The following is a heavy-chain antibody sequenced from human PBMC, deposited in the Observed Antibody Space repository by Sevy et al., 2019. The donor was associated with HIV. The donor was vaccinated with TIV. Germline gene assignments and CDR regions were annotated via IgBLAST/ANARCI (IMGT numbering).Heavy chain of an antibody. CDR3: AREGSLRYFDL. CDR1: GFIFSDYY. CDR2: ISDRGTTI. J-gene: IGHJ2*01. Sequence: GGSLRLSCAASGFIFSDYYMNWIRQSPGRGLEWVSYISDRGTTIYYADSVKGRFTISRENAKNSLYLQMNSLIAEDTAVYYCAREGSLRYFDLWGRGTLVTVSS. V-gene: IGHV3-11*01. D-gene: IGHD3-10*01.